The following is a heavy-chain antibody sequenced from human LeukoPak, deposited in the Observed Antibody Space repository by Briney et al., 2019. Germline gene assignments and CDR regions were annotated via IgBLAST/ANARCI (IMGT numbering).Heavy chain of an antibody. J-gene: IGHJ3*02. D-gene: IGHD2-8*01. Sequence: ASVKVSCKASGYSFTSNYIHWVRQAPGQGLEWMGMIYPRDGSTSYAQKFQGRVTITADESTSTAYMELSSLRSEDTAVYYCARTKLTSAFDIWGQGTMVTVSS. CDR1: GYSFTSNY. CDR2: IYPRDGST. V-gene: IGHV1-46*01. CDR3: ARTKLTSAFDI.